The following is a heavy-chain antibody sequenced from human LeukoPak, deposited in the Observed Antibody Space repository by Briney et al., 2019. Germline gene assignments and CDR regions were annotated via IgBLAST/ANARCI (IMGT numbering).Heavy chain of an antibody. CDR2: IYYSGST. D-gene: IGHD3-22*01. Sequence: SETLSLTCTVSGGSISSSDYYWSWIRQPPGKGLEWIGYIYYSGSTYYNPSLKSRVTISADTSKNQFSLKLSSVTAADTAVYYCARGSHDNYYDSSGYYDGDYWGQGTLVTVSS. J-gene: IGHJ4*02. V-gene: IGHV4-30-4*01. CDR1: GGSISSSDYY. CDR3: ARGSHDNYYDSSGYYDGDY.